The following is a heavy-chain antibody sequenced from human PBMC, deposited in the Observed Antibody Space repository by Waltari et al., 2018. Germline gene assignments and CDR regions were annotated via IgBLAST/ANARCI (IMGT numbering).Heavy chain of an antibody. CDR1: GYTFTGYY. D-gene: IGHD4-17*01. CDR3: ARSNPTVTRSYYYYYGMDV. CDR2: SNPNSGGT. Sequence: QVQLVQSGAEVKKPGASVKVSCKASGYTFTGYYMHWVRQAPGQGLEWMGRSNPNSGGTNYAQKCQGRVTMTRDTSISTAYMELSRLRSDDTAVYYCARSNPTVTRSYYYYYGMDVWGQGTTVTVSS. J-gene: IGHJ6*02. V-gene: IGHV1-2*06.